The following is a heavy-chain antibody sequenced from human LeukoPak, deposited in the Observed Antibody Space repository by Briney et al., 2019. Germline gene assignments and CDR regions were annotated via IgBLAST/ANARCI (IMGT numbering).Heavy chain of an antibody. D-gene: IGHD6-6*01. CDR3: AKDRGPGSSSPFDY. Sequence: GGPLRLSCAASGFSFSTYGMHWVRQAPGKGLEWVAVISYDGSNKYYADSVKGRFTISRDNSKNTLYLQMNSPRAEDTAVYYCAKDRGPGSSSPFDYWGQGTLVTVSS. CDR1: GFSFSTYG. CDR2: ISYDGSNK. V-gene: IGHV3-30*18. J-gene: IGHJ4*02.